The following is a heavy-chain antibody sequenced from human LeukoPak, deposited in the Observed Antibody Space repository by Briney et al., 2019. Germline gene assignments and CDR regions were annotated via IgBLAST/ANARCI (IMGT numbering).Heavy chain of an antibody. CDR2: TYYRSKWYD. V-gene: IGHV6-1*01. Sequence: SQTLSLTCALSGDSVSSSSAAWHWLRLSPSRGLEWLGRTYYRSKWYDDSAVSVKGRITIHPDTSKNQFSLQLASVTPEDTAVYFCARVTWYFDLWGRGTLVTVSS. J-gene: IGHJ2*01. CDR3: ARVTWYFDL. CDR1: GDSVSSSSAA.